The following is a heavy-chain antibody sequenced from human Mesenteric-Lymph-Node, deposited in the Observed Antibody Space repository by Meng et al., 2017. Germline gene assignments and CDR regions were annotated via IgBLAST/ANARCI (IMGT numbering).Heavy chain of an antibody. Sequence: GESLKISCAASGFTFSNYGLTWVRQAPGKGLEWVSSISSSSSYIYYADSVKGRFTISRDNAKNSLYLQMNSLRAEDTAVYYCARIYGGNSQGRAFDYWGQGTLVTVSS. J-gene: IGHJ4*02. CDR2: ISSSSSYI. CDR1: GFTFSNYG. D-gene: IGHD4-23*01. V-gene: IGHV3-21*04. CDR3: ARIYGGNSQGRAFDY.